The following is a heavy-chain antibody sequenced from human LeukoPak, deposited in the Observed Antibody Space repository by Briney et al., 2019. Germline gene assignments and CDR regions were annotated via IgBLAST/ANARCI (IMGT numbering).Heavy chain of an antibody. CDR1: GGSFSGYY. CDR3: ARVRAAAIPYYFDY. D-gene: IGHD6-13*01. Sequence: SETLSLTCAVYGGSFSGYYWSWIRQPPGKGLEWIGEINHSGSTNYNPSLKSRVTISVDTSKNQFSLKLTSVTAADTAAYYCARVRAAAIPYYFDYWGQGTLVTVSS. J-gene: IGHJ4*02. CDR2: INHSGST. V-gene: IGHV4-34*01.